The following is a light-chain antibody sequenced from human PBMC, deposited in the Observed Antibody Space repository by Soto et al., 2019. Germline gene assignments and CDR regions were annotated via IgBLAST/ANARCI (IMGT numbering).Light chain of an antibody. CDR1: GSDVGGYKY. CDR3: SSYSTSTTLGV. J-gene: IGLJ1*01. CDR2: EVS. Sequence: QSVLTQPASVSGSPGQTISIPCTGTGSDVGGYKYVSWYQQHPGKAPKLIIYEVSGRPSGVSNRFSGSKSGNTASLPISGLQAEDEADYYCSSYSTSTTLGVFGTGTKVTVL. V-gene: IGLV2-14*01.